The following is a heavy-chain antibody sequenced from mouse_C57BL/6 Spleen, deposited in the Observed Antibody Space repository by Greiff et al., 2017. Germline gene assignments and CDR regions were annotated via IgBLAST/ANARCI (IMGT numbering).Heavy chain of an antibody. J-gene: IGHJ3*01. CDR2: IYPGDGDT. CDR3: GSSDDGYFAY. Sequence: QVQLQQPGPELVKPGASVKISCKASGYAFSSSWMNWVKQRPGKGLEWIGRIYPGDGDTNYNGKFKGKATLTVDKSSSTAYMQLSSLTSEDSAVYFCGSSDDGYFAYWGQGTLVTVSA. V-gene: IGHV1-82*01. CDR1: GYAFSSSW. D-gene: IGHD2-3*01.